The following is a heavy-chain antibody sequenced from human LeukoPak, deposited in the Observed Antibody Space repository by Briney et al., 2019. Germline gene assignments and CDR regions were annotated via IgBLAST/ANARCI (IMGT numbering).Heavy chain of an antibody. D-gene: IGHD6-19*01. CDR2: INDNGANT. CDR3: TKGDGGWYPIDS. CDR1: GFTFKKYG. V-gene: IGHV3-23*01. J-gene: IGHJ4*02. Sequence: RGASLRLSCAASGFTFKKYGMSWVRQAPGKGLEWVSTINDNGANTHYADSVKGRFTISRDSSKNTLFLQMNSLRADDTARYYCTKGDGGWYPIDSWGQGTLIIVSS.